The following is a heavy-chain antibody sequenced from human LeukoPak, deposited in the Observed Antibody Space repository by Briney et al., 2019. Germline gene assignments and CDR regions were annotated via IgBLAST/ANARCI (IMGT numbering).Heavy chain of an antibody. V-gene: IGHV3-23*01. J-gene: IGHJ4*02. CDR2: ISGSGGST. D-gene: IGHD1-26*01. Sequence: GGSLRLSCAASGFTFSSYAMSWVRQAPGKGLEWVSAISGSGGSTYYADSVKGRFTISRDNAKNSLYLQMNSLRAEDTAVYYCARSRYSGSYPDYWGQGTLVTVSS. CDR1: GFTFSSYA. CDR3: ARSRYSGSYPDY.